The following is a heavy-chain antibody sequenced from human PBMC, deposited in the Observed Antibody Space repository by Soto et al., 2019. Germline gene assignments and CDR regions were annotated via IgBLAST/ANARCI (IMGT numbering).Heavy chain of an antibody. CDR3: ARGKSYDSSGYYYVAFDI. CDR1: GYSISSGYY. D-gene: IGHD3-22*01. V-gene: IGHV4-38-2*01. Sequence: SETLSLTCAVSGYSISSGYYWGWIRQPPGKGLEWIGSIYHSGSTYYNPSLKSRVTISVGTSKNQFSLKLSSVTAADTAVYYCARGKSYDSSGYYYVAFDIWGQGTMVTVSS. CDR2: IYHSGST. J-gene: IGHJ3*02.